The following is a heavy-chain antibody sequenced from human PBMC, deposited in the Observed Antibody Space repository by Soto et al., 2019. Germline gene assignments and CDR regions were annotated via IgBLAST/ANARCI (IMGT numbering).Heavy chain of an antibody. V-gene: IGHV1-18*01. CDR3: ARDLPPVDY. Sequence: QIQMVQSGAEVKKPGASVKVSCKASGYTFSSYHITWVRQAPGQGLEWMGWISAYNGNTNYAQNLQGRVTMTTDPSMSTAYMVLRRLRSDDTALYYCARDLPPVDYWGQGTLVTVSS. J-gene: IGHJ4*02. CDR2: ISAYNGNT. CDR1: GYTFSSYH.